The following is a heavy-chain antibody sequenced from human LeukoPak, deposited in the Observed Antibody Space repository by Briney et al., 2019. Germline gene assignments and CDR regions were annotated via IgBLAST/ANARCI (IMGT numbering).Heavy chain of an antibody. CDR3: ASLGGTYYYYYYMDV. V-gene: IGHV3-21*01. J-gene: IGHJ6*03. CDR1: GFTFSSYS. CDR2: ISSSSSYI. D-gene: IGHD3-16*01. Sequence: GGSLRLSCAASGFTFSSYSMNWVRQAPGKGLEWVSSISSSSSYIYYADSVKGRFTISRDNAKNSLYLQMNSLRAEDTAVYYCASLGGTYYYYYYMDVWGKGTTVTVSS.